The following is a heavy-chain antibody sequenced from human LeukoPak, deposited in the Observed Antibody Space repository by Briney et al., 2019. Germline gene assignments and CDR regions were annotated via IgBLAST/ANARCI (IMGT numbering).Heavy chain of an antibody. D-gene: IGHD1-26*01. CDR2: IYYSGIT. V-gene: IGHV4-31*03. CDR3: ARYSRTKRDFDY. Sequence: SETLSLTCTVSGGSISNDGYYWSWIRQHPGKGLEWIGYIYYSGITYYNPSLKSRVTISVDTSKNQFSLKLSSVTAADTALYYCARYSRTKRDFDYWGQGTLVTVSS. CDR1: GGSISNDGYY. J-gene: IGHJ4*02.